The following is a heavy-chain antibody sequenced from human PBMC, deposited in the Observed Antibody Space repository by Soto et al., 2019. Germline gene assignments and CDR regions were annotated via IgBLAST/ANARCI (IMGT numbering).Heavy chain of an antibody. CDR1: GFTFSDYW. V-gene: IGHV3-74*01. CDR3: ARVSQVATIYDF. CDR2: ISADGSSI. Sequence: GGSLKLSCAASGFTFSDYWMHWVRQAPGKGLVWVSRISADGSSIGYVDSVKGRFTISRDNAKNTVYLQMNSLRAEHTAVYYRARVSQVATIYDFWGHGTRVTVSS. D-gene: IGHD5-12*01. J-gene: IGHJ4*01.